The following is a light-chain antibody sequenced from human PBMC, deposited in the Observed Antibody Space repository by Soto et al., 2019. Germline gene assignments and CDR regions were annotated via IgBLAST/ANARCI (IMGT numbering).Light chain of an antibody. V-gene: IGKV3-20*01. CDR1: QSVSSNY. J-gene: IGKJ1*01. Sequence: DIVLTKSPGTLYLSPGQRDTLSCRASQSVSSNYVAWDQQRPGQSPRLLIYGASTTATVIPDRFSGSESGTDFTLTISRLEPEDFPVYYCQQYGSLAWTFGQGPMVEIK. CDR3: QQYGSLAWT. CDR2: GAS.